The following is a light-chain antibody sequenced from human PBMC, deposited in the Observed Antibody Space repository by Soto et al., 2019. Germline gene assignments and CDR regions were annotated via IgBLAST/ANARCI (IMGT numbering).Light chain of an antibody. CDR3: QQFNTYPT. Sequence: AIQLTQSPSSLSASVGDRVTITCRASQGISSALAWYQQKPGKAPKLLISHASSLESGVPSRFSGSGSGTDFTRTISSLQPEDFATYHCQQFNTYPTFGGGTKVEIK. CDR2: HAS. CDR1: QGISSA. V-gene: IGKV1-13*02. J-gene: IGKJ4*01.